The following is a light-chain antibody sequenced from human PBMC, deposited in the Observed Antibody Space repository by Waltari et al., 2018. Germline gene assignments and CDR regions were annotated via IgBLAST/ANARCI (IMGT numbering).Light chain of an antibody. J-gene: IGLJ1*01. CDR2: EVS. V-gene: IGLV2-8*01. CDR3: SSYAGSNKAV. CDR1: SSDVGGYNY. Sequence: QSALTQPSSASASPGQSVTISCTGTSSDVGGYNYVSWYQQYPGKAPKLMIYEVSQRPSGVPDRFSGSKSGNTASLTVSGLQAEDEADYYCSSYAGSNKAVFGTGTKVTVL.